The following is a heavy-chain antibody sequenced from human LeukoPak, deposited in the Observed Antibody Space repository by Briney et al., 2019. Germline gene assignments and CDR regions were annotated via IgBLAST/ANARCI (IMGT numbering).Heavy chain of an antibody. V-gene: IGHV1-2*02. CDR2: LNPNTGDA. Sequence: ASVKVSCKASGYTFTGHYLHWVRQAPGQGLEWMVWLNPNTGDALYRQKFQGRVTMTGDTSISTAYMELSSLMSDDTAVYYCARIGLKTTGYYRLDYWGQGTLVTVSS. J-gene: IGHJ4*02. D-gene: IGHD3-9*01. CDR1: GYTFTGHY. CDR3: ARIGLKTTGYYRLDY.